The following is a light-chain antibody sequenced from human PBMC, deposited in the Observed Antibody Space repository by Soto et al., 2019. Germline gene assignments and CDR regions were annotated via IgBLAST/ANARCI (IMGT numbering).Light chain of an antibody. Sequence: SYELTQSPSVSVAPGQTARIACGGDNIETKSVHWSQQKPGQAPVLVVYDDRDRPSGIPERFSGSNSGNAATLTIRRVEAGDEADYYCQVWDSTSEHVVFGGGTKLTVL. CDR1: NIETKS. CDR2: DDR. CDR3: QVWDSTSEHVV. V-gene: IGLV3-21*02. J-gene: IGLJ2*01.